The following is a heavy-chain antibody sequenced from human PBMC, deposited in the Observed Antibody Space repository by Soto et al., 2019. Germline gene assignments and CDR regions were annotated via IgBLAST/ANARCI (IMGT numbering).Heavy chain of an antibody. CDR1: GGSISISY. J-gene: IGHJ4*02. D-gene: IGHD6-19*01. CDR3: ARVGGSGWNFDS. Sequence: PSETLSLTFTISGGSISISYCSWIRQHKGKGLECIGCIYHSGKSNYSPSLRSRVTMSVDTSKNQFSLKLNSMTAADTAIYYCARVGGSGWNFDSWGQGILVTVSS. CDR2: IYHSGKS. V-gene: IGHV4-59*01.